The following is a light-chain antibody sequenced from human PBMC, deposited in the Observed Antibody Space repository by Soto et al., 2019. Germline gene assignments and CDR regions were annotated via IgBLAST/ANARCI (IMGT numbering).Light chain of an antibody. V-gene: IGLV2-14*01. CDR2: GVT. Sequence: QSALTQPASVSGSPGQSITISCTGTSSDVGAYNFVSWHQQHPGKAPKLMIYGVTNRPSGVSNRFSGSKTGNTASLTISGLQAEDEADYYCFSHRGGDSHVFGTGTKVTVL. CDR3: FSHRGGDSHV. J-gene: IGLJ1*01. CDR1: SSDVGAYNF.